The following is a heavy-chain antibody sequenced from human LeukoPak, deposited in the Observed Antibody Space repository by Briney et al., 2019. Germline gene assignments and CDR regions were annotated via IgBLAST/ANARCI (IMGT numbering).Heavy chain of an antibody. CDR1: GFTFSSYS. V-gene: IGHV3-48*04. J-gene: IGHJ4*02. CDR3: AKEPTYDILTGPFDY. CDR2: ISSSSSTI. D-gene: IGHD3-9*01. Sequence: GGSLRLSCAASGFTFSSYSMNWVRQAPGKGLEWVSYISSSSSTIYYADSVKGRFTISRDNAKNSLYLQMNSLRAEDTAVYYCAKEPTYDILTGPFDYWGQGTLVTVSS.